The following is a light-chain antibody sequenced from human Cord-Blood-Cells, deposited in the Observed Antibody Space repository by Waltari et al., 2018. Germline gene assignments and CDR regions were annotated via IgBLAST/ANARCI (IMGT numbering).Light chain of an antibody. V-gene: IGKV3-20*01. CDR3: QQYGSSRFT. Sequence: DIVFTQSPGTLSLSPGARATLSCWASQSVSNSYLAWYQQKPGQAPRLLIYGPSSRATGIPDRFSGSGSGTDFTLTISRLEPEDFAVYYCQQYGSSRFTFGPGTKVDIK. J-gene: IGKJ3*01. CDR2: GPS. CDR1: QSVSNSY.